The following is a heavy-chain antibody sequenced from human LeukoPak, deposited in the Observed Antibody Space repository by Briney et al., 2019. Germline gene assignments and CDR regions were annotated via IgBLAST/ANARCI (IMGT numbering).Heavy chain of an antibody. J-gene: IGHJ4*02. CDR1: GGSFSGYY. D-gene: IGHD1-26*01. CDR2: INHSGST. V-gene: IGHV4-34*01. CDR3: VTTSRRLLIDY. Sequence: KPSETLSLTCAVYGGSFSGYYWSWIRQPPGKGLEWIGEINHSGSTNYNPSLKSRVTISVDTSKNQFSLKLSSVTAADTAVYYCVTTSRRLLIDYWGQGTLVTVSS.